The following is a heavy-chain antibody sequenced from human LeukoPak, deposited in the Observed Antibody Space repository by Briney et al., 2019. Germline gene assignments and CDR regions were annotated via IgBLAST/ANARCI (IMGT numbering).Heavy chain of an antibody. D-gene: IGHD3-10*01. CDR2: IDPSDSYT. CDR3: ARSEAPYYYGSGSIFDY. CDR1: GYSFTSYW. V-gene: IGHV5-10-1*01. Sequence: GESLKISCKGSGYSFTSYWISWARQMPGKGLEWMGRIDPSDSYTNYSPSFQGHVTISADKSISTAYLQWSSLKASDTAMYYCARSEAPYYYGSGSIFDYWGQGTLVTVSS. J-gene: IGHJ4*02.